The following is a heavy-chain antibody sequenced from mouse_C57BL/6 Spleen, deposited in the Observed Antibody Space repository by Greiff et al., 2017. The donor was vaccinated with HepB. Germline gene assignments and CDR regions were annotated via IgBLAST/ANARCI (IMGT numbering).Heavy chain of an antibody. V-gene: IGHV1-22*01. Sequence: EVKLMESGPELVKPGASVKMSCKASGYTFTDYNMHWVKQSHGKSLEWIGYINPNNGGTSYNQKFKGKATLTVNKSSSTAYMELRSLTSEDSAVYYCARVGYYDYAWFAYWGQGTLVTVSA. CDR3: ARVGYYDYAWFAY. D-gene: IGHD2-4*01. CDR2: INPNNGGT. CDR1: GYTFTDYN. J-gene: IGHJ3*01.